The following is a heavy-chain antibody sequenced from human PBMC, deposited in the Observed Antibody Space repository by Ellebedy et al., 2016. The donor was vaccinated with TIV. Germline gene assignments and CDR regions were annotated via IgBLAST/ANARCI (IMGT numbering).Heavy chain of an antibody. V-gene: IGHV3-30*03. Sequence: GGSLRLSCAASGFTFSSYGMHWVRQAPGKGLEWVALISYDGSYKYYADAVKGRFTISRDKSKNTLYLQMNSLRTDDTAVYFCARVYQSYTMDVWGQGTTVTVSS. CDR1: GFTFSSYG. CDR3: ARVYQSYTMDV. CDR2: ISYDGSYK. D-gene: IGHD3-10*01. J-gene: IGHJ6*02.